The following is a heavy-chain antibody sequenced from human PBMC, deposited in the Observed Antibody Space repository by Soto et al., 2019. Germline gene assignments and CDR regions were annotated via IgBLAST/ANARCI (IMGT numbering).Heavy chain of an antibody. CDR3: ARVERGTATTVVDAFDI. J-gene: IGHJ3*02. CDR1: GGSVTSGNYY. Sequence: QVHLQQLGAGLLKPSETLSLTCAVFGGSVTSGNYYWSWIRQPPGKGLEWIGEMSHSGGIHFNPSLKSRVTISVDTSKNQFSLKMSSVTAADTALYYCARVERGTATTVVDAFDIWGPGTMVTVSS. V-gene: IGHV4-34*01. D-gene: IGHD1-1*01. CDR2: MSHSGGI.